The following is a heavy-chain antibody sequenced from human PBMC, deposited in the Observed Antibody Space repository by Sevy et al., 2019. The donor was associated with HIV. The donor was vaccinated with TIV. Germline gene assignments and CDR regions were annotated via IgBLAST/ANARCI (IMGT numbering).Heavy chain of an antibody. CDR3: AKDRVWELGDAFDI. J-gene: IGHJ3*02. CDR2: MSGSGGST. V-gene: IGHV3-23*01. Sequence: GGSLRLSCAASGFIFTNAWLSWVRQAPGKGLEWVSGMSGSGGSTYYADSVKGRFAISRDNSKNTLYLQMNSLRAEDTAVYYCAKDRVWELGDAFDIWGQGTMVTVSS. CDR1: GFIFTNAW. D-gene: IGHD1-26*01.